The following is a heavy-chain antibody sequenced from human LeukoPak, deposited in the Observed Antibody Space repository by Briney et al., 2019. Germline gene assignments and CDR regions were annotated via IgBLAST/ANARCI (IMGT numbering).Heavy chain of an antibody. CDR3: ARDWDGYVSFKASPGYFDY. Sequence: SETLSLTCTVSGGSISSSSYYWGWIRQPPGKGLEWIGSIYYSGSTYYNPSLKSRVTISVDTSKNQFSLKLSSVTAADTAVYYCARDWDGYVSFKASPGYFDYWGQGTLVTVSS. J-gene: IGHJ4*02. V-gene: IGHV4-39*07. CDR2: IYYSGST. CDR1: GGSISSSSYY. D-gene: IGHD5-24*01.